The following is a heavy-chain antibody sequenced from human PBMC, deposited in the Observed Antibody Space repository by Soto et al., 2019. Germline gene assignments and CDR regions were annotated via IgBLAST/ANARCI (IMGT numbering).Heavy chain of an antibody. CDR1: GFTFSSYG. V-gene: IGHV3-30*18. CDR2: ISYDGSNK. CDR3: AKFTGDYTVVTGTFDY. D-gene: IGHD1-20*01. Sequence: GGSLRLSCAASGFTFSSYGMHWVRQAPGKGLEWVAVISYDGSNKYYADSVKGRFTISRDNSKNTLYLQMNSLRAEDTAVYYCAKFTGDYTVVTGTFDYWGQGTLVTVSS. J-gene: IGHJ4*02.